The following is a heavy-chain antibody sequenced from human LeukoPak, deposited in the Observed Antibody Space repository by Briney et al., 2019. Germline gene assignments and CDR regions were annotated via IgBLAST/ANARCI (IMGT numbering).Heavy chain of an antibody. D-gene: IGHD3-10*01. Sequence: SETLSLTCTVSGGSISSYYWSWIRQPAGKGLEWIGYIYYSGSTNYNPSLKSRVTISVDTSKNQFSLKLSSVTAADTAVYYCARGPPGIDWFDPWGQGTLVTVSS. CDR1: GGSISSYY. V-gene: IGHV4-59*01. CDR3: ARGPPGIDWFDP. J-gene: IGHJ5*02. CDR2: IYYSGST.